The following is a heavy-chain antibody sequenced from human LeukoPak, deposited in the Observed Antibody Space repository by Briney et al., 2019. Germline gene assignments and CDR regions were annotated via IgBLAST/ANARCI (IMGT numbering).Heavy chain of an antibody. V-gene: IGHV5-51*01. CDR1: GYSFTSHW. CDR3: ARQGLLGSSWYNWFDP. D-gene: IGHD6-13*01. Sequence: GESLKISCKGSGYSFTSHWIAWVRQMPGKGLEWMGMIYPGDSDTRYSPSFQGQVTISADRSISTAYLQWSRLQASGTAMYYCARQGLLGSSWYNWFDPWGQGTLVTVSS. CDR2: IYPGDSDT. J-gene: IGHJ5*02.